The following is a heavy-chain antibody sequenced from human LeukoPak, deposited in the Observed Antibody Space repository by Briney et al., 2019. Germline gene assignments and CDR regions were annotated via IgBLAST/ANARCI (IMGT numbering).Heavy chain of an antibody. CDR1: GDTFTSYG. J-gene: IGHJ1*01. V-gene: IGHV1-18*04. Sequence: GASVKVSCKGSGDTFTSYGFNWVRQAPGQGLEWVGWISGYNGKTNYAQKFLGRVTMTTDTSTSTAYMDLRSLRSDDTAVYYCARDSDSQTSGYSQHWGQGTQVTVSS. CDR2: ISGYNGKT. CDR3: ARDSDSQTSGYSQH. D-gene: IGHD2-15*01.